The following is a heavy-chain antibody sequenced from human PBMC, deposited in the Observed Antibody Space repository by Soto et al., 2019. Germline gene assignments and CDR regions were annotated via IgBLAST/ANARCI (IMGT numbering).Heavy chain of an antibody. V-gene: IGHV3-73*01. Sequence: GGSLRLSCAASGFTFSGSAMHWVRQASGKGLEWVGRIRSKANNYATAYDASVNGRFTTSRDDSKDTAYLQMNSLKTEDTAVYYCARHIVGPATDRFDSWGQGTLVTVSS. CDR2: IRSKANNYAT. J-gene: IGHJ4*02. CDR1: GFTFSGSA. CDR3: ARHIVGPATDRFDS. D-gene: IGHD1-26*01.